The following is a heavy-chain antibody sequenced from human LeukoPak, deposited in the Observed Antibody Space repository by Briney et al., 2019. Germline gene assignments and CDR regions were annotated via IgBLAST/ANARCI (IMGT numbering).Heavy chain of an antibody. Sequence: GGSLRLSCAASGFTFSSYAMSWVRQAPGKRPEWVAVISYDGSDKYYADSVKGRFTISRDNSKNTLYLQMNSLRAEDTAVYYCAKDEFGTIDYWGQGTLVTVSS. CDR1: GFTFSSYA. J-gene: IGHJ4*02. V-gene: IGHV3-30*18. CDR2: ISYDGSDK. CDR3: AKDEFGTIDY. D-gene: IGHD3-10*01.